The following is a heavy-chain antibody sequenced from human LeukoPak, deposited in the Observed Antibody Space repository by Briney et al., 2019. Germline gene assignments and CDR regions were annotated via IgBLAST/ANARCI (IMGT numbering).Heavy chain of an antibody. CDR2: ISGSGGTT. V-gene: IGHV3-23*01. Sequence: GGSLRLSCAASGFTFSTYVMTWVRQTPGKGLEWVSAISGSGGTTHYADSVEGRFTISRDNSKSTLFLQMDSLRAEDTAVYYCAKGSRASDGSPFDYWGQGTLVTVSS. J-gene: IGHJ4*02. D-gene: IGHD5-24*01. CDR3: AKGSRASDGSPFDY. CDR1: GFTFSTYV.